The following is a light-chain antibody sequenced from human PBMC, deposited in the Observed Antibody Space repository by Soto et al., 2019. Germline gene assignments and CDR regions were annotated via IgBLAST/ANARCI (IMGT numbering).Light chain of an antibody. V-gene: IGKV3-20*01. CDR1: QSLSDN. CDR3: QQYGSSGT. J-gene: IGKJ1*01. CDR2: DAS. Sequence: IVMTQSPDTLAVSPGETVTLSCRASQSLSDNLAWYQQKPGQAPRLLIYDASERASGIPARFSGSGSGTDFTLTISRLEPEDFAVYYCQQYGSSGTFGQGTKVDIK.